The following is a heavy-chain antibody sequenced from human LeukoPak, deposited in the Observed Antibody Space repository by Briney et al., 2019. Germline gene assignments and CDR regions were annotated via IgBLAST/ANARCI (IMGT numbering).Heavy chain of an antibody. D-gene: IGHD3-22*01. Sequence: GASVKVSCKASGYTFTSYGISWVRQAPGQGLEWMGWISAYNGNTNYAQKLQGRVTMTTDTSTSTAYMELRSLRSDDTAVYYCARDTYYYDSSGYYNYYYYYMDVWGKGTTVTVSS. CDR3: ARDTYYYDSSGYYNYYYYYMDV. V-gene: IGHV1-18*01. CDR2: ISAYNGNT. J-gene: IGHJ6*03. CDR1: GYTFTSYG.